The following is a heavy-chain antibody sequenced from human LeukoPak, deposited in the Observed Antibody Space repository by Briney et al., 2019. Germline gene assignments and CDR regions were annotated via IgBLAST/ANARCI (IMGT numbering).Heavy chain of an antibody. D-gene: IGHD4-17*01. V-gene: IGHV3-23*01. CDR2: LSGSGGST. CDR1: GFTFSSYA. Sequence: GGSLRLSCAVSGFTFSSYAMSWVRQPPGKGLEWVSALSGSGGSTYYADSVKGRFTISRDNSKNTLYLQMNSLRAEDTAVHYCAKSFLVDYGDYEAPPPFLDYWGQGTLVTVSS. CDR3: AKSFLVDYGDYEAPPPFLDY. J-gene: IGHJ4*02.